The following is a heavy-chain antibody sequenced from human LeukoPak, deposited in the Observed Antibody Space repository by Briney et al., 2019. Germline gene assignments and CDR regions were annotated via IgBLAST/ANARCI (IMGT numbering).Heavy chain of an antibody. D-gene: IGHD3-22*01. J-gene: IGHJ4*02. CDR1: GYTFTSYY. V-gene: IGHV1-46*01. Sequence: WASVKVSCKASGYTFTSYYMHWVRQAPGQGLEWMGIINPSGGSTSYAQKFQGRVTMTRDTSTSTVYMELSSLRSEDTAVYYCARGPSRHYYDSSGRENFDYWGQETLVTVSS. CDR3: ARGPSRHYYDSSGRENFDY. CDR2: INPSGGST.